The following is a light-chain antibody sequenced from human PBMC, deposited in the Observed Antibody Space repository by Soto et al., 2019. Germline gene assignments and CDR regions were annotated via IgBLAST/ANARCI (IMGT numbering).Light chain of an antibody. CDR1: QSSSTW. CDR2: KXS. J-gene: IGKJ1*01. V-gene: IGKV1-5*03. Sequence: DIQMTQSRSTLSASLGEXVTITCRASQSSSTWLALYQQXPGXPPKXXXDKXSSLQRDGPSGLSGSGSGTEFTLTISSLQPDYYATYYFQQYKADPWTFGQGTKVDI. CDR3: QQYKADPWT.